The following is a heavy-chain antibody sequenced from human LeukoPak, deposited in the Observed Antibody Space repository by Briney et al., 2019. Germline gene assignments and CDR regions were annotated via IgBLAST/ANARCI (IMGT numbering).Heavy chain of an antibody. Sequence: GESLKISCKGSGYTFSSFWIGWVRQMPGKGLEWMGIIYPGDSDTRYSPSFQGQVTISADKSINTAYLQWSSLKATDTGIYYCARQYGRPFDYWGQGTLVTVSS. CDR3: ARQYGRPFDY. D-gene: IGHD4-17*01. CDR2: IYPGDSDT. V-gene: IGHV5-51*01. J-gene: IGHJ4*02. CDR1: GYTFSSFW.